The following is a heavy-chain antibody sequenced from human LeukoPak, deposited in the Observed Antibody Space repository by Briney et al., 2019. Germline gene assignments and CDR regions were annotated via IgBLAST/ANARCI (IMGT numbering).Heavy chain of an antibody. V-gene: IGHV3-20*04. Sequence: GGSLRLSCAASGFTFDDYGLSWVRQAPGKGLEWVSDVNWNGGGTGYADSVKGRFTVSRDNAKDTLYLQVNSLRVDDTALYYCARERIGGSLDYWGQGTLVTVSS. CDR1: GFTFDDYG. CDR2: VNWNGGGT. D-gene: IGHD1-26*01. J-gene: IGHJ4*02. CDR3: ARERIGGSLDY.